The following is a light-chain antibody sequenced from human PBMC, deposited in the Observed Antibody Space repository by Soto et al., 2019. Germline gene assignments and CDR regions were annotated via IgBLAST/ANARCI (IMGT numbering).Light chain of an antibody. CDR1: KNDIGVYDF. CDR2: EVV. V-gene: IGLV2-8*01. Sequence: QSVLTLPPFPSGSPGQSVTISCTGTKNDIGVYDFVSWYQHHPGKAPRLIIYEVVQRPSGVPDRFSGSKSGNTASLTVSGLQAADEADYFCMSYAGSNTYVFGLGTTVTVL. CDR3: MSYAGSNTYV. J-gene: IGLJ1*01.